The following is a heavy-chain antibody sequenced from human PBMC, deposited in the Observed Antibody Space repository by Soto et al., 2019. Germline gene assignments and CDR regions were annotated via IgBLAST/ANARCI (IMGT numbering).Heavy chain of an antibody. CDR2: INHSGST. CDR3: ARARAGRRNFRRNYYDSSGSTAFDI. CDR1: GGSFSGYY. D-gene: IGHD3-22*01. V-gene: IGHV4-34*01. Sequence: QVQLQQWGAGLLKPSETLSLTCAVYGGSFSGYYWSWIRQPPGKGLEWIGEINHSGSTNYNPSLKIRVTISVETSKNQFSLKLSSVTAADTAVYYCARARAGRRNFRRNYYDSSGSTAFDIWGQGTMVTVSS. J-gene: IGHJ3*02.